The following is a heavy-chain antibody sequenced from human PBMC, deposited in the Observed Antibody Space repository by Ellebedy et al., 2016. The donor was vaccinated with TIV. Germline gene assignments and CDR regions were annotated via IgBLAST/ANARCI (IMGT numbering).Heavy chain of an antibody. CDR3: VRDKVTGATVLDY. D-gene: IGHD1-26*01. Sequence: GGSLRLSCAASGFNFKNYWMSWVRQAPGKGLEWVANMRPDGGEIYYVDSGKGRFTSSRDNAKNSLDLQMNSLRAEDTAIYYCVRDKVTGATVLDYWGQGTLVTVSS. CDR2: MRPDGGEI. V-gene: IGHV3-7*03. CDR1: GFNFKNYW. J-gene: IGHJ4*02.